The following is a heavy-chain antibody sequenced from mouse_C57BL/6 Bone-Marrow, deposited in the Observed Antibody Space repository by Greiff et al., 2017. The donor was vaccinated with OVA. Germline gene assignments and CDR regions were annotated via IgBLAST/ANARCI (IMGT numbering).Heavy chain of an antibody. J-gene: IGHJ3*01. D-gene: IGHD1-1*01. CDR2: ISDGGSYT. V-gene: IGHV5-4*01. CDR3: AREGITTVVAPGFAY. Sequence: EVKLVESGGGLVKPGGSLKLSCAASGFTFSSYAMSWVRQTPEKRLEWVATISDGGSYTYYPDNVKGRFTISRDNAKNNLYLQMSHLKSEDTAMYYCAREGITTVVAPGFAYWGQGTLVTVSA. CDR1: GFTFSSYA.